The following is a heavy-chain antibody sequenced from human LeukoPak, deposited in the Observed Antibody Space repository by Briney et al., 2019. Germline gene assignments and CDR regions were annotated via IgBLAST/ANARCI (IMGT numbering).Heavy chain of an antibody. D-gene: IGHD1-26*01. J-gene: IGHJ4*02. CDR3: ARHPIVGATRPLYYFDY. V-gene: IGHV4-39*01. Sequence: SETLSLTCTVSGDSISTSRYSWGWIRQPPGKGLEWIGNIYYSGSTYYNPSLKSRVTISVDPSTNRFSLQLTSVTAADTAVYYCARHPIVGATRPLYYFDYWGPGNLVTVSS. CDR1: GDSISTSRYS. CDR2: IYYSGST.